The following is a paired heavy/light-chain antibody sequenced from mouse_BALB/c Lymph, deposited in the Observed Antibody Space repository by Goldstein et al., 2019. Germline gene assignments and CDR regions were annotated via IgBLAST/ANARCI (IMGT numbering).Heavy chain of an antibody. V-gene: IGHV6-6*02. J-gene: IGHJ2*01. D-gene: IGHD2-2*01. CDR1: GFTFSNYW. Sequence: EVKLEESGGGLVQPGGSMKLSCVASGFTFSNYWMNWVRQSPEKGLEWVAEIRLKSNNYATNYAESVKGRFTISRDDSKSSVYLQMNNLRAEDTGIYYCTRAGYGYYFDYWGQGTTLTVSS. CDR3: TRAGYGYYFDY. CDR2: IRLKSNNYAT.
Light chain of an antibody. CDR2: EGN. Sequence: ETTVTQSPASLSMAIGEKVTIRCITSTDIDDDMNWYQQKPGEPPKLLISEGNTLRPGVPSRFSSSGYGTDFVFTIENMLSEDVADYYCLQSDNLPLTFGAGTKLELK. CDR3: LQSDNLPLT. V-gene: IGKV17-121*01. CDR1: TDIDDD. J-gene: IGKJ5*01.